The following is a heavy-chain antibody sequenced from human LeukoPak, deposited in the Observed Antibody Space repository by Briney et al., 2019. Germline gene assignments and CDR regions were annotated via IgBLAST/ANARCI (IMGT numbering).Heavy chain of an antibody. Sequence: PGGSLRLSCAASGLTFSSFAMRWVRQAPGKGLEWVSSVSGSGGATYYADSVKGRFTISRDNSKNTLFLQMSSLRVEDTAVYYCAKGSAGSSDTCYFDYWGQGTLVTVSS. J-gene: IGHJ4*02. D-gene: IGHD1-14*01. CDR1: GLTFSSFA. CDR2: VSGSGGAT. V-gene: IGHV3-23*01. CDR3: AKGSAGSSDTCYFDY.